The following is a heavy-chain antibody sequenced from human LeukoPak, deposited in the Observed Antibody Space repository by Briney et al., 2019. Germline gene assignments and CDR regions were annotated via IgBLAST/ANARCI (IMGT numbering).Heavy chain of an antibody. CDR1: GFTLSGST. Sequence: GGSLRLSCVASGFTLSGSTIHWVRQASGKGLEWVGRSRSKANNYATGYAASVKGRFTISRDDSRNTAYLQMNSLKIEDTAVYYCNRGTYTSGWSLWGQGTLVTVSS. D-gene: IGHD6-19*01. J-gene: IGHJ4*02. V-gene: IGHV3-73*01. CDR2: SRSKANNYAT. CDR3: NRGTYTSGWSL.